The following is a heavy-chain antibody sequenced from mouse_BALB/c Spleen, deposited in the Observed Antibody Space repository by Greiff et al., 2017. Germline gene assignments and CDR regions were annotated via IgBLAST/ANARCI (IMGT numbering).Heavy chain of an antibody. CDR2: ISYSGST. Sequence: EVQLQQSGPGLVKPSQSLSLTCTVTGYSITSDYAWNWIRQFPGNKLEWMGYISYSGSTSYNPSLKSRISITRDTSKNQFFLQLNSVTTEDTATYYCARGGNWDYFDYWGQGTTLTVSS. V-gene: IGHV3-2*02. CDR1: GYSITSDYA. D-gene: IGHD4-1*01. J-gene: IGHJ2*01. CDR3: ARGGNWDYFDY.